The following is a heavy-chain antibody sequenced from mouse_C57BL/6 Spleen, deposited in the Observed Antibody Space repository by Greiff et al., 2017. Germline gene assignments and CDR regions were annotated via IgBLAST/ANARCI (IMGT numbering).Heavy chain of an antibody. CDR3: ARSSYGHGYFDV. J-gene: IGHJ1*03. D-gene: IGHD1-2*01. V-gene: IGHV1-63*01. CDR2: IYPGGGYT. Sequence: QVQLQQSGAELVRPGTSVKMSCKASGYTFTNYWIGWAKQRPGHGLEWIGDIYPGGGYTNYNEKFKGKATLTADKSSSTAYMQLSSLTSEDSAIYYCARSSYGHGYFDVWGTGTTLTVSS. CDR1: GYTFTNYW.